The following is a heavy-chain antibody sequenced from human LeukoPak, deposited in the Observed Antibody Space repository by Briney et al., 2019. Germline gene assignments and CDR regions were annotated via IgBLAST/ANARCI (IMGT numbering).Heavy chain of an antibody. J-gene: IGHJ4*02. V-gene: IGHV3-30*04. CDR2: ISYDGSNK. CDR3: ARVARGGIVVVPAAMHY. D-gene: IGHD2-2*01. Sequence: GRSLRLSCAASGFTFSSYAIHWVRQAPGKWLEWVAVISYDGSNKYYANSVKGRFTISRDNSKNTLYLQMNSLRAEDTAVYYCARVARGGIVVVPAAMHYWGQGTLVTVSS. CDR1: GFTFSSYA.